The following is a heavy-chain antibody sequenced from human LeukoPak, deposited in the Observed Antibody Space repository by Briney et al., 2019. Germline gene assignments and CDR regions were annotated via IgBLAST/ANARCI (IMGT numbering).Heavy chain of an antibody. V-gene: IGHV4-59*11. CDR3: ARVGGLDNEYFQH. CDR2: IYYSGST. CDR1: GGSISSHY. J-gene: IGHJ1*01. D-gene: IGHD3-10*01. Sequence: SETLSLTCTVSGGSISSHYWSWIRQPPGKGLEWIGYIYYSGSTNYNPSLKSRVTISVDTSKNKFSLKLSSVTAADTAVYYCARVGGLDNEYFQHWGQGTLVTVSS.